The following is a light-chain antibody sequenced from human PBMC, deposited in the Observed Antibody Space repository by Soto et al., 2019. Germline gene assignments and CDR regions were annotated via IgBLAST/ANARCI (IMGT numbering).Light chain of an antibody. CDR3: SSYAGNLYV. CDR2: EVS. Sequence: QYALTQPPSASGSPGQSVTISCTGTSSDVGGYNYVSWYQQHPGKAPKLMIYEVSKRPSGVPDRFSGSKSDNTASLTVSGLQAEDEADYYCSSYAGNLYVFGTGTKVTVL. V-gene: IGLV2-8*01. J-gene: IGLJ1*01. CDR1: SSDVGGYNY.